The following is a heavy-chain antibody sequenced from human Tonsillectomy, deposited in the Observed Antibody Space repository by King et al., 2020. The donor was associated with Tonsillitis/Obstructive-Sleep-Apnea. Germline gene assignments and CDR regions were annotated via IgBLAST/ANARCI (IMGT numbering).Heavy chain of an antibody. D-gene: IGHD3-22*01. Sequence: LVQSGAEVKRPGSSVKVSCKAPGGTFITYAISWVRQAPGQGLEWMGGIIPIVGVANYAQNFQGRVTITADRSTSTAYMELSSLRSEDTAVYCCARGTYYDSSGYYHFDYRGQGTLVTVSS. CDR3: ARGTYYDSSGYYHFDY. CDR1: GGTFITYA. CDR2: IIPIVGVA. V-gene: IGHV1-69*10. J-gene: IGHJ4*02.